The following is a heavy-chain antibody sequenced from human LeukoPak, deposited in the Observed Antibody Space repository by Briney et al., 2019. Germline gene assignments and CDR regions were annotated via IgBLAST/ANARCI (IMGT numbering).Heavy chain of an antibody. CDR3: TRGHTVKGFDY. D-gene: IGHD4-17*01. Sequence: ASVKVSCKASGYTFTGYYMHWVRQAPGQGLECMGWINPNSGGTKYAQKFQGRVTMTRDTSISTAYMELSSLRSDDTAVYYCTRGHTVKGFDYWGQGTLVTVSS. CDR1: GYTFTGYY. CDR2: INPNSGGT. V-gene: IGHV1-2*02. J-gene: IGHJ4*02.